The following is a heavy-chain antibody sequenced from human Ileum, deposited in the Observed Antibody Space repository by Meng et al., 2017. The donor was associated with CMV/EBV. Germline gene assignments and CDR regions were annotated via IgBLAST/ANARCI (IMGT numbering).Heavy chain of an antibody. D-gene: IGHD3-3*01. CDR2: FYYSGST. V-gene: IGHV4-39*07. J-gene: IGHJ4*02. CDR1: GGSLSSSNYY. CDR3: ARGVIGITIFGVASHDY. Sequence: SETLSLTCTVSGGSLSSSNYYWAWIRQPPGRGPEWIGSFYYSGSTYYNPSLRSRVTIAVDTSKNQFSLRLSSVTAADTAVYYCARGVIGITIFGVASHDYWGQGTLVTVSS.